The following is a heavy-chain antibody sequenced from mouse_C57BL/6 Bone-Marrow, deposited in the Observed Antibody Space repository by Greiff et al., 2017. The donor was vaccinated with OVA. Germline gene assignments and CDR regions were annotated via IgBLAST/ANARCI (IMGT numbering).Heavy chain of an antibody. D-gene: IGHD1-1*01. Sequence: VQLQQPGAELVKPGASVKLSCKASGYTFTSYWMQWVKQRPGQGLEWIGEIDPSDSYTNSNQKFKGKATLTVDPSSSTAYMQLSSLTSEDSAVYYCARPGSSPHWYFDVWRTGTTVTVSS. V-gene: IGHV1-50*01. CDR2: IDPSDSYT. J-gene: IGHJ1*03. CDR3: ARPGSSPHWYFDV. CDR1: GYTFTSYW.